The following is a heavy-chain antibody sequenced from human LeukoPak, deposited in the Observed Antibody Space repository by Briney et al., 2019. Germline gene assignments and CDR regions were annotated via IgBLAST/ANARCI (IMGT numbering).Heavy chain of an antibody. CDR2: ISGSGGST. V-gene: IGHV3-23*01. Sequence: PGGSLRLSCAASGFTFSSYAMSWVRQAPGKGLEWVSAISGSGGSTYYADSVKGRFTIFRDNSKNTLYLQMNSLRAEDTAVYYCAKDPLDGSYFDYWGQGTLVTVSS. CDR3: AKDPLDGSYFDY. CDR1: GFTFSSYA. J-gene: IGHJ4*02.